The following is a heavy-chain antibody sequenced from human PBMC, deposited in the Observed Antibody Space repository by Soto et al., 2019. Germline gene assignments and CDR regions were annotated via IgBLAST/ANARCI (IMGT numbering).Heavy chain of an antibody. J-gene: IGHJ6*02. V-gene: IGHV3-23*01. CDR2: ISGSGGST. D-gene: IGHD2-2*01. CDR1: GFTFSSYA. Sequence: GGSLRLSCAASGFTFSSYAMSWVRQAPGKGLEWVSAISGSGGSTYYADSVKGWFTISRDNSKNTLYLQMNSLRAEDTAVYYCAKNLVVQADMGYGMDVWGQGTTVTVSS. CDR3: AKNLVVQADMGYGMDV.